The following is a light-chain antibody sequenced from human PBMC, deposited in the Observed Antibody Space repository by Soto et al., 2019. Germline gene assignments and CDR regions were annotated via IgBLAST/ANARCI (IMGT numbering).Light chain of an antibody. CDR2: GNS. Sequence: QSVLTQPPSVSGAPGQRVTISCTGSSSNIGAGYDVHWYQQLPGTAPKLLIYGNSKRPSGVPDRFSGSQSGTSASLAITGLQAEYEADYYFQSYDSSLSGYVFGTGTKLTVL. V-gene: IGLV1-40*01. J-gene: IGLJ1*01. CDR3: QSYDSSLSGYV. CDR1: SSNIGAGYD.